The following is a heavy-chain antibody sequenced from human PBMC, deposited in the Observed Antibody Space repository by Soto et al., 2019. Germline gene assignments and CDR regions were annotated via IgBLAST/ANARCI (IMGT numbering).Heavy chain of an antibody. CDR2: IAGTTSTI. Sequence: PGGCLRLSCAASGFIFSSYNLNWVRQAAGKGLEWVSFIAGTTSTIYYADSVKGRFTISRDNTKASVSLQMNSLRDEDTAVYYCARGYRGADYWGQGTLVTVSS. CDR3: ARGYRGADY. CDR1: GFIFSSYN. J-gene: IGHJ4*02. D-gene: IGHD1-26*01. V-gene: IGHV3-48*02.